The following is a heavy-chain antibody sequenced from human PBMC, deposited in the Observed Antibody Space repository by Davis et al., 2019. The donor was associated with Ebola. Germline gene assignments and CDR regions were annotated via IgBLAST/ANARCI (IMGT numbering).Heavy chain of an antibody. CDR3: ARDKDIVVVPAAKDGKYYYYGMDV. Sequence: SVKVSCKASGYTITSFGISWVRQAPGQGLEWMGRIIPILGIANYAQKFQGRVTITADKSTSTAYMELSSLRSEDTAVYYCARDKDIVVVPAAKDGKYYYYGMDVWGQGTTVTVSS. CDR1: GYTITSFG. CDR2: IIPILGIA. V-gene: IGHV1-69*04. D-gene: IGHD2-2*01. J-gene: IGHJ6*02.